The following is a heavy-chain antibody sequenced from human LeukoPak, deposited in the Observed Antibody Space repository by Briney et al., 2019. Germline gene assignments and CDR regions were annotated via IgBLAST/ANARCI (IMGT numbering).Heavy chain of an antibody. CDR3: ARGRRGPRVVVVVAATEEYFQH. V-gene: IGHV1-8*01. D-gene: IGHD2-15*01. CDR1: GYTFTSYD. CDR2: MNPNSGNT. J-gene: IGHJ1*01. Sequence: GASVKVSCKASGYTFTSYDINWVRQATGQGLEWMGWMNPNSGNTGYAQKFQGRVTMTRNTSISTAYMELSSLRSEDTAVYYCARGRRGPRVVVVVAATEEYFQHWGQGTLVTVSS.